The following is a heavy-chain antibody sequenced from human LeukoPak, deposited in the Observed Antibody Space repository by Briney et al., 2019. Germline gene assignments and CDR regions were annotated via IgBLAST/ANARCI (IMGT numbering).Heavy chain of an antibody. CDR2: ISTSSSYI. Sequence: GRSLRLSCAASGFTFSGSTMNWVRQAPGKGLEGVSFISTSSSYIYYADSVRGRFTISRDNAKNSLYLQMNSLRAEDTAVYYCARQQWLDGAYYFDYWGQGTLVTVSS. V-gene: IGHV3-21*01. J-gene: IGHJ4*02. CDR1: GFTFSGST. CDR3: ARQQWLDGAYYFDY. D-gene: IGHD6-19*01.